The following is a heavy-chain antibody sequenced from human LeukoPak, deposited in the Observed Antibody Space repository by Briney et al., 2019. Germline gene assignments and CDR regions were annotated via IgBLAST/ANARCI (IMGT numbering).Heavy chain of an antibody. CDR3: ARDRYFYDSSGYYYYFDY. D-gene: IGHD3-22*01. V-gene: IGHV4-31*03. CDR2: IYYSGST. Sequence: SQTLSLTCTVSGGSISSGGYYWSWIRQHPGKGLEWIGYIYYSGSTYYNPSLKSRVTISVDTSKNQFSLKLSSVTAADTAVYYCARDRYFYDSSGYYYYFDYWGQGTLVTVSS. CDR1: GGSISSGGYY. J-gene: IGHJ4*02.